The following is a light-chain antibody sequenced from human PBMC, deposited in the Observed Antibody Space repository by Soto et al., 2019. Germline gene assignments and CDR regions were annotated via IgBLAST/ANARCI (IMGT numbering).Light chain of an antibody. CDR2: DAS. Sequence: DIKMTQSPSSLSATVGDRVTITCQARQNINNYLNWYQQKPGRAPKLLIYDASNLEAGVPSRFRGSGSGTDFTFTISRLQPEDIATYYCQQYENLPTFGQGTRLEIK. V-gene: IGKV1-33*01. CDR1: QNINNY. CDR3: QQYENLPT. J-gene: IGKJ5*01.